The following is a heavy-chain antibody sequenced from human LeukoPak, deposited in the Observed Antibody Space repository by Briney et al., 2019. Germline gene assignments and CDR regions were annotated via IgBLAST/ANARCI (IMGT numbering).Heavy chain of an antibody. Sequence: SETLSLTCTVSGGSISSYYWSWIRQPPGKGLEWIGYIYYSGSTNYNPSLKSRVTISVDTSKNQFSLKLSSVTAADTAVYYCARSGLIAVAGSIWLDPWGQGTLVTVSS. D-gene: IGHD6-19*01. J-gene: IGHJ5*02. V-gene: IGHV4-59*08. CDR1: GGSISSYY. CDR3: ARSGLIAVAGSIWLDP. CDR2: IYYSGST.